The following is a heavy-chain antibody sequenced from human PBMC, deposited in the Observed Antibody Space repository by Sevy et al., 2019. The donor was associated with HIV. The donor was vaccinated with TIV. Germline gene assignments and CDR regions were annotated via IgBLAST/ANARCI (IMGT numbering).Heavy chain of an antibody. CDR3: ARDFSASDSFFIGNCFDP. CDR1: GYSLTGYY. D-gene: IGHD2-15*01. J-gene: IGHJ5*02. V-gene: IGHV1-2*02. Sequence: AAVKVSCKASGYSLTGYYIHWMGQAPGQGLEWMGWINPNNRGTNYTQRFQGRVTMTRDTSISTVSMELTSLRSDDTAVHFCARDFSASDSFFIGNCFDPWGQGTLVTVSS. CDR2: INPNNRGT.